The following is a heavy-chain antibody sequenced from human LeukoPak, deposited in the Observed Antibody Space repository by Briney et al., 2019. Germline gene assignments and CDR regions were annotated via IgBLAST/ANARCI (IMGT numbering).Heavy chain of an antibody. J-gene: IGHJ4*02. V-gene: IGHV1-69*01. CDR1: GGTFSSYA. D-gene: IGHD6-13*01. CDR3: ARGIEQQLETLYY. CDR2: IIPIFGTA. Sequence: SSVKVSCKASGGTFSSYAISWVRQAPGQGLEWKGGIIPIFGTANYAQKFQGRVTITADESTSTAYMELSSLRSEDTAVYYCARGIEQQLETLYYWGQGTLVTVSS.